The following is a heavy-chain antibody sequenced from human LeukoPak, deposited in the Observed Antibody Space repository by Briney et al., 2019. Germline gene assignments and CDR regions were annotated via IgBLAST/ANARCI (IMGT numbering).Heavy chain of an antibody. V-gene: IGHV4-59*01. D-gene: IGHD6-13*01. CDR3: ARVRSSSFDY. Sequence: SETLSLTCTASGGSLSSYYWSWIRQPPGKGLEWIGYIYYSGSTNYNPSLKSRVTISVDTSKNQFSLKLSSVTAADTAVYYCARVRSSSFDYWGQGTLVTVSS. J-gene: IGHJ4*02. CDR2: IYYSGST. CDR1: GGSLSSYY.